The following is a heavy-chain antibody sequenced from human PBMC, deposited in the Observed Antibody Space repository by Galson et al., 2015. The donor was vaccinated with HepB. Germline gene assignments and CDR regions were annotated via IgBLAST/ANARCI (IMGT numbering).Heavy chain of an antibody. Sequence: SLRLSCAASGFAFSGSAIHWVRQASGQGPEWVGRIRSKASDYATAYAASLKGRFTISRDDSQNTAYLHMNSLRTEDTAVYYCLRLGDLSGYSSSWGQGTLVTVSS. D-gene: IGHD6-13*01. J-gene: IGHJ4*02. CDR2: IRSKASDYAT. V-gene: IGHV3-73*01. CDR3: LRLGDLSGYSSS. CDR1: GFAFSGSA.